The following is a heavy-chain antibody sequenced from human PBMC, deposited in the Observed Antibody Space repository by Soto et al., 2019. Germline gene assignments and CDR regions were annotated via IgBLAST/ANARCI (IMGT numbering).Heavy chain of an antibody. CDR1: GGSISSSSYY. CDR3: ARIRNYYDSSGYPDY. CDR2: IYYSGST. J-gene: IGHJ4*02. D-gene: IGHD3-22*01. V-gene: IGHV4-39*01. Sequence: QLQLQESGPGLVKPSETLSLTCTVSGGSISSSSYYWGWIRQPPGKGLEWIGSIYYSGSTYYNPSLKSRVTISVDTSKNQFSLKLSYVTAADTAVYYCARIRNYYDSSGYPDYWGQGTLVTVSS.